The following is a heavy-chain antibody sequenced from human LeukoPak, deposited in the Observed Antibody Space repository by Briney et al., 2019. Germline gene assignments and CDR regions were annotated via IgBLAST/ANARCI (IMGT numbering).Heavy chain of an antibody. CDR3: ARGPAAYYYDD. CDR2: IRQDGSEK. CDR1: GFTSNSDW. J-gene: IGHJ4*02. V-gene: IGHV3-7*04. Sequence: GSLRLSCVASGFTSNSDWMTWVRQASGKGLEWVATIRQDGSEKYYVDSVKGRFTISRDTAENSLFLQMNSLRDEDTAVYYCARGPAAYYYDDWGQGTLVTVSS.